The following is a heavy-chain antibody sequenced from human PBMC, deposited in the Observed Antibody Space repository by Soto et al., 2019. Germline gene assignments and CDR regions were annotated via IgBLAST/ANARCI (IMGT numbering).Heavy chain of an antibody. D-gene: IGHD3-22*01. Sequence: GASVKVSCKASGGTFSSYAISWVRQAPGQGLEWMGGIIPIFGTANYAQKFQGRVTITADESMSTAYMELSSLRSEDTAVYYCARVPSSGYYFSYWGQGTLVTVSS. V-gene: IGHV1-69*13. CDR3: ARVPSSGYYFSY. CDR1: GGTFSSYA. CDR2: IIPIFGTA. J-gene: IGHJ4*02.